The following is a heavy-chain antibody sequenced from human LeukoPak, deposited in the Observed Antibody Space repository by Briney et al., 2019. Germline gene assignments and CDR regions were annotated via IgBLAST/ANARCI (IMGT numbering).Heavy chain of an antibody. J-gene: IGHJ4*02. CDR2: IYSGGTT. D-gene: IGHD6-19*01. CDR1: GFTVSNNY. V-gene: IGHV3-53*01. Sequence: GGSLRLSCAASGFTVSNNYMSWVRQAPGKGLEWVSVIYSGGTTYYADSVMGRFTISRDNSKNTQYLQMNSLRAEDTAVYYCARVLPEGSGWYGVYWGQGTLVTVSS. CDR3: ARVLPEGSGWYGVY.